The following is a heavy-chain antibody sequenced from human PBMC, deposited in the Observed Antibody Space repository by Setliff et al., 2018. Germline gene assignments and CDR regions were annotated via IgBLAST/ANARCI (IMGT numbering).Heavy chain of an antibody. V-gene: IGHV3-74*01. CDR2: INSDGSST. J-gene: IGHJ4*02. CDR1: GLTFSSYW. CDR3: ARAIVVVTASSLDY. D-gene: IGHD2-21*02. Sequence: PGGSLRLSCAVSGLTFSSYWMHWVRQAPGKGLVWVSRINSDGSSTSYADSVKGRFTISRDNSKNTLYLQMNSLRPEDTAVYYCARAIVVVTASSLDYWGQGTLVTVSS.